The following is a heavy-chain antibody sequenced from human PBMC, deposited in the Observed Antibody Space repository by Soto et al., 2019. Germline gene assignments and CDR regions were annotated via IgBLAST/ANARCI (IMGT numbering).Heavy chain of an antibody. CDR1: GGSISSSSYY. J-gene: IGHJ4*02. CDR2: IYYSGST. Sequence: QLQLQESGPGLVKPSETLSLTCTVSGGSISSSSYYWGWIRQPPGKGLEWIGSIYYSGSTYYNPSLKSRDTISVDTSKNQFSLKLSSVTAADTAVYYCARRAADYYDSSGYYPFDYWGQGTLVTVSS. V-gene: IGHV4-39*01. D-gene: IGHD3-22*01. CDR3: ARRAADYYDSSGYYPFDY.